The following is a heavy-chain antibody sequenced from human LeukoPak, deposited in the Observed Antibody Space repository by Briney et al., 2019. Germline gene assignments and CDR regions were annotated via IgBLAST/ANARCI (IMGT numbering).Heavy chain of an antibody. CDR2: ITSGTRT. CDR3: AGGLLSGDLYFDF. J-gene: IGHJ4*02. Sequence: ETLSLTCTVSGGSISSGSYYWGWIRQPPGKGLEWVSGITSGTRTYYADSVKGRFTISRDNSKNTLYLQMNSLRAEDTAVYYCAGGLLSGDLYFDFWGQGTLVTVSS. CDR1: GGSISSGSYY. V-gene: IGHV3-53*03. D-gene: IGHD3-10*01.